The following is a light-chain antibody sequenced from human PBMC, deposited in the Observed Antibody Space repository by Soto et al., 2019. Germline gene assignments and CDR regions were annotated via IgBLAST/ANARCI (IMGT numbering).Light chain of an antibody. V-gene: IGLV1-44*01. Sequence: QSVLPQPPSLSGTPGQRVTISCSGSNSNIGRYSVNWYQHFPGTAPKILIYSDDERPSGVPDRFSAYKSGTSASLAISGLESEDEAEYYCAAWDDNLNGPLFGGGTKDTVL. CDR2: SDD. CDR1: NSNIGRYS. J-gene: IGLJ3*02. CDR3: AAWDDNLNGPL.